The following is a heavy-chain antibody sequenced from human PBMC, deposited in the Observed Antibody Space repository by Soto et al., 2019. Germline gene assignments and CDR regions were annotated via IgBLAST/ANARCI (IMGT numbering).Heavy chain of an antibody. V-gene: IGHV6-1*01. J-gene: IGHJ3*02. CDR2: TYYRSKWYN. CDR1: GDSVSSNSAA. Sequence: SQTLSLTCAISGDSVSSNSAAWNWIRQSPSRGLEWLGRTYYRSKWYNDYAVSVKSRITINPDTSKNQFSLQLNSVTPEDTAVYYCARDTRSVLWFGESPFLGAFDIWGQGTMVTVSS. D-gene: IGHD3-10*01. CDR3: ARDTRSVLWFGESPFLGAFDI.